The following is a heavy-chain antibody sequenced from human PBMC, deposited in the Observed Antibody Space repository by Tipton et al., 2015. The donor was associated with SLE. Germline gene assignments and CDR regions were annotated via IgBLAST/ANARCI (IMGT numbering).Heavy chain of an antibody. CDR3: ARGRLGHYSGHDWGFDY. V-gene: IGHV4-34*01. D-gene: IGHD5-12*01. J-gene: IGHJ4*02. CDR2: INHSGST. Sequence: TLSLTCAVYGGPFSGYYWSWIRQPPGKGLEWVGEINHSGSTNYNPSLKSRVTISADTSKKRFSLKVNPVTAADTAVYYCARGRLGHYSGHDWGFDYWGQGTLVTVSS. CDR1: GGPFSGYY.